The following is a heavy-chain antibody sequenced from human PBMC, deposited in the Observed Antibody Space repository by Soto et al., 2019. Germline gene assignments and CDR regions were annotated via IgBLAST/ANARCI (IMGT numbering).Heavy chain of an antibody. V-gene: IGHV1-2*02. CDR1: GYTFIAYY. CDR3: APTLIAAAGTGAFDT. J-gene: IGHJ3*02. Sequence: QVHLVQSGAEVKKPGASVKVSCKASGYTFIAYYMHWVRQAPGQGLEWMGWINPNSGATNYAQKFQGRVTMTRDTSIRTAYMEVSRLRSDDTALYYCAPTLIAAAGTGAFDTWGQGTMVTVAS. CDR2: INPNSGAT. D-gene: IGHD6-13*01.